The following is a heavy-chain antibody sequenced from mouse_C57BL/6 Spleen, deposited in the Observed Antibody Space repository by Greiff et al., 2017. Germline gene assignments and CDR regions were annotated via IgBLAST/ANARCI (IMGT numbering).Heavy chain of an antibody. J-gene: IGHJ2*01. CDR2: IWTGGGT. D-gene: IGHD1-1*01. Sequence: VKLMESGPGLVAPSQSLSITCTVSGFSLTSYAISWVRQPPGKGLEWLGVIWTGGGTNYNSALKSRLSISKDNSKSQVFLKMNSLQTDDTARYYCARIYYYGSSPGFDYWGQGTTLTVSS. CDR3: ARIYYYGSSPGFDY. CDR1: GFSLTSYA. V-gene: IGHV2-9-1*01.